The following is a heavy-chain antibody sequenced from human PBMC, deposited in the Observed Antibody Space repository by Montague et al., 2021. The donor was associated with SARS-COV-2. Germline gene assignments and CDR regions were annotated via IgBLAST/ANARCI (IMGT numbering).Heavy chain of an antibody. CDR2: ISSSSVT. CDR1: GFTVSSTY. D-gene: IGHD3-10*01. J-gene: IGHJ4*02. CDR3: ARESPQFFGSGPLDY. Sequence: SLRLSCAASGFTVSSTYMNWVRQVPGKGLEWVSSISSSSVTYSADSLKGRFAISRDNSKNTVYLQMNSLRAEDTAAYFCARESPQFFGSGPLDYWSQGSLVTVSS. V-gene: IGHV3-66*01.